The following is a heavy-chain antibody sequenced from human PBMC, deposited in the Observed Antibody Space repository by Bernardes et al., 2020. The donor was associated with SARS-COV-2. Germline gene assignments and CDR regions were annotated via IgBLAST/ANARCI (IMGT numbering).Heavy chain of an antibody. D-gene: IGHD3-3*01. V-gene: IGHV3-23*01. J-gene: IGHJ4*02. CDR3: ARDNSEDYDFWSGYGYFDY. CDR2: ISGSGGST. Sequence: GGSLRLSCAASGFTFSSYAMSWVRQAPGKGLEWVSAISGSGGSTYYADSVKGRFTISRDNSKNSLYLQMNSLRAEDTAVYYCARDNSEDYDFWSGYGYFDYWGQGTLVTVSS. CDR1: GFTFSSYA.